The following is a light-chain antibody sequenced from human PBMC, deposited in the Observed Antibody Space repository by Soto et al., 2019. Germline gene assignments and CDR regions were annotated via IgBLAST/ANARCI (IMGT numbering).Light chain of an antibody. V-gene: IGLV1-40*01. CDR1: SSNIGAGHD. Sequence: QSILTQPPSVSGAPGQTVTISCTGSSSNIGAGHDVHWYQQIPGAAPKLLIYGNNNQPSGIPDRFSASKSDSSAALTINGLQAEDEADYHCQSYDNSLGGSRIFGGGTKLTVL. J-gene: IGLJ2*01. CDR3: QSYDNSLGGSRI. CDR2: GNN.